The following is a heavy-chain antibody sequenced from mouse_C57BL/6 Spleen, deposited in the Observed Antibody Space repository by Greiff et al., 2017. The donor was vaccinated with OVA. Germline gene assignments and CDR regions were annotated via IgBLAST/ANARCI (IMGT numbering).Heavy chain of an antibody. J-gene: IGHJ1*03. Sequence: QVQLKESGPGILQSSQTLSLTCSFSGFSLSTSGMGVSWLRQPSGKGLEWLAHIYWDDDKRYNPSLKSRLTISKDTSRNQVFLKITSVDTADTATYYGASDSNYWYFDVWGTGTTVTVSS. CDR2: IYWDDDK. D-gene: IGHD2-5*01. V-gene: IGHV8-12*01. CDR1: GFSLSTSGMG. CDR3: ASDSNYWYFDV.